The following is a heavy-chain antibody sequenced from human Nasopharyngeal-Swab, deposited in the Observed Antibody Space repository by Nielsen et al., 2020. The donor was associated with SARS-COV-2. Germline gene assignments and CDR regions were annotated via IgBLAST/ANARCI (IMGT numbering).Heavy chain of an antibody. CDR1: GFTFSSYW. CDR2: IKQDGSEK. CDR3: ARGKREDRGWFPYKYYYYYYGMDV. J-gene: IGHJ6*02. D-gene: IGHD6-19*01. V-gene: IGHV3-7*01. Sequence: GESLKISCAASGFTFSSYWMSWVRQAPGKGLEWVANIKQDGSEKYYVDSVKGRFTISRDNAKNSLHLQMNSLRAEDTAVYYCARGKREDRGWFPYKYYYYYYGMDVWGQGTTVTVSS.